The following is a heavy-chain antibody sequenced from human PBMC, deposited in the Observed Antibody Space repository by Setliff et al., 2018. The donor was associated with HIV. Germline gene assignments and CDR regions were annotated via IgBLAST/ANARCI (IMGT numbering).Heavy chain of an antibody. CDR2: INHSGST. CDR1: GGSLSGYH. CDR3: AAPRGMSTILVY. Sequence: SETLSLTCAVYGGSLSGYHWSWIRQSPGKGLGWIGEINHSGSTNYNPSLKSRVIISIDTSKKQFSLKLTSVTAADTATYYCAAPRGMSTILVYWGQGSQVTVSS. V-gene: IGHV4-34*01. D-gene: IGHD3-9*01. J-gene: IGHJ4*02.